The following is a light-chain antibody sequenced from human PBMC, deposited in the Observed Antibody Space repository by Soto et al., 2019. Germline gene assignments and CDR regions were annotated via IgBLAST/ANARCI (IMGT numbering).Light chain of an antibody. CDR2: EAS. CDR1: KSISSW. J-gene: IGKJ4*01. Sequence: DIQMTQSPSTLSASVGDRVTITCRARKSISSWLAWYQQEPGKAPKRLIHEASRLASGVPSRFSGSESGTEFTLTISGLRAEDSATYYCQQYTNFPLTFGGGTKVEIK. CDR3: QQYTNFPLT. V-gene: IGKV1-5*01.